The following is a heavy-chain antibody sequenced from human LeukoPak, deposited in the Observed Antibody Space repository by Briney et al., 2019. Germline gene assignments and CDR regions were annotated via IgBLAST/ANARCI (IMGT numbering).Heavy chain of an antibody. D-gene: IGHD5-18*01. Sequence: PGGSLRLSCGASGFIFNNYWMSWVRQAPGKGLEWVANIKQDGSEKDYVDSLKGRFTSSRDNAKNSLYLQINSLRAEDTAVYYCARGPGIQLWLLYVSGPPYWYFDLWGRGTLVTVSS. J-gene: IGHJ2*01. CDR1: GFIFNNYW. CDR3: ARGPGIQLWLLYVSGPPYWYFDL. CDR2: IKQDGSEK. V-gene: IGHV3-7*03.